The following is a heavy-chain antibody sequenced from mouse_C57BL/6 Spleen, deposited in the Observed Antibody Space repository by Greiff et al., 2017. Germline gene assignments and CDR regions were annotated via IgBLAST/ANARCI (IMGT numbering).Heavy chain of an antibody. CDR1: GYACTHYL. J-gene: IGHJ2*01. Sequence: QVQLQQSEAELVRPGTSVKVSHKASGYACTHYLIEWVKQRPGQGLEWIGVINPGSGGTNYNEKFKGKATLTADKSSSTGYMQLSSLTSEDSAVYFCARGYYASSFYHFDHGGQGTTL. V-gene: IGHV1-54*01. CDR2: INPGSGGT. D-gene: IGHD1-1*01. CDR3: ARGYYASSFYHFDH.